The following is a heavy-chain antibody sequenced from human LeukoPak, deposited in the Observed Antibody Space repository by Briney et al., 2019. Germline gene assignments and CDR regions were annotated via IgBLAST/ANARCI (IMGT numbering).Heavy chain of an antibody. J-gene: IGHJ4*02. Sequence: SGTLSLTCAVSGGSISSGGYSWSWIRQPPGKGLEWIGYIYHSGSTYYNPSLKSRVTISVDRSKNQFSLKLSSVTAADTAVYYCARVAVATIGSPWFDYWGEGTLVTVSS. D-gene: IGHD5-12*01. V-gene: IGHV4-30-2*01. CDR1: GGSISSGGYS. CDR2: IYHSGST. CDR3: ARVAVATIGSPWFDY.